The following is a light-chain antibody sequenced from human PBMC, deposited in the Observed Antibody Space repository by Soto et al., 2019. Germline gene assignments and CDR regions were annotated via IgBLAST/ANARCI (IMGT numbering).Light chain of an antibody. CDR1: SSDVGGYNY. Sequence: QSALTQPASVSGSPGQSITISCTGTSSDVGGYNYVSWYQQHPGKAPKLMIYDVSNRPSGGSNRFSGSKSGNTASLTISGLQAEDEADYYCRSYTSSSTPYVFGTGTKLTVL. J-gene: IGLJ1*01. CDR3: RSYTSSSTPYV. CDR2: DVS. V-gene: IGLV2-14*01.